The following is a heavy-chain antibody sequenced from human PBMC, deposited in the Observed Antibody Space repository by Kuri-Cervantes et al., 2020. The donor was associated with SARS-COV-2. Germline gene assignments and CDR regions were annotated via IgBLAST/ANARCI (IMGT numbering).Heavy chain of an antibody. D-gene: IGHD3-22*01. V-gene: IGHV3-21*01. CDR1: GFTFSSYS. CDR3: ARDLPAYDSSGYGAFDI. Sequence: GESLKISCAASGFTFSSYSMNWVRQAPGKGLEWVSSISSSSSYIYYADSVKGRFTISRDNAKNSLYLQMNSLRAEDTAVYYCARDLPAYDSSGYGAFDIWGQGTMVTVSS. J-gene: IGHJ3*02. CDR2: ISSSSSYI.